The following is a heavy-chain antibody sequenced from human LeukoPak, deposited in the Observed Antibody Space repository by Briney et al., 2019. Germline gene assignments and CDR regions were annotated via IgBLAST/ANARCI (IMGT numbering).Heavy chain of an antibody. Sequence: SETLSLTCTVSGGSISSYYWSWIRQPPGKGLEWIGYIYYSGSTNYNPSLKRRVTISVDTSKNQFSLKLSSVTAADTAVYYCARDSTVADDAFDIWGQGTMVTVSS. V-gene: IGHV4-59*01. J-gene: IGHJ3*02. D-gene: IGHD4-17*01. CDR2: IYYSGST. CDR1: GGSISSYY. CDR3: ARDSTVADDAFDI.